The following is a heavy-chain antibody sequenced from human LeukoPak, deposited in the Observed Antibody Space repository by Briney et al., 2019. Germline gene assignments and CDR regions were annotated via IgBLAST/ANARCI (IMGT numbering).Heavy chain of an antibody. CDR1: GGSISSHY. D-gene: IGHD2-2*01. Sequence: SETLSLTCTVSGGSISSHYWSWIRQPPGKGLEWIGYIYCRGSTNYNPSRESRVTIAVDTSKNQFSLKLSSGPAADTAVYYCASRQYQLLYMDVWGKGTRVTVSS. CDR3: ASRQYQLLYMDV. V-gene: IGHV4-59*11. CDR2: IYCRGST. J-gene: IGHJ6*03.